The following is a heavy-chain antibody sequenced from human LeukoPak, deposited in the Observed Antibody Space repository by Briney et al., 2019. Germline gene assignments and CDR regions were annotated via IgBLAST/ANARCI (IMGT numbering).Heavy chain of an antibody. J-gene: IGHJ4*02. D-gene: IGHD6-13*01. Sequence: GEALRLSCAASGFTFSSYWMHWVRQAPGKGLVWVSRINSDGSSTSYADSVEGRFTISRDNAKNTLYLQMNSLRAEDTAVYYCASHSSSWYRDYWGQGTLVTVSS. CDR1: GFTFSSYW. CDR3: ASHSSSWYRDY. V-gene: IGHV3-74*01. CDR2: INSDGSST.